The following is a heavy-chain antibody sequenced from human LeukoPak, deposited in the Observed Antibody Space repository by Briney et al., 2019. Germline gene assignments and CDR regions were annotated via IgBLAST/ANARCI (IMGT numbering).Heavy chain of an antibody. J-gene: IGHJ6*02. V-gene: IGHV4-59*12. CDR3: ARSAYSSSWSGGDYYYGMDV. Sequence: SETLSLTCTVSGDSISSYYWSWIRQPPGKGLEWIGYIYYSGSTNYNPSLKSRVTISVDTSKNQFSLKLSSVTAADTAVYYCARSAYSSSWSGGDYYYGMDVWGQGTTVTVSS. CDR1: GDSISSYY. CDR2: IYYSGST. D-gene: IGHD6-13*01.